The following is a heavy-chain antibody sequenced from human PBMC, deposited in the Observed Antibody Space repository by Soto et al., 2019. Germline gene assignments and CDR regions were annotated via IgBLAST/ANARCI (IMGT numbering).Heavy chain of an antibody. CDR2: ISSTTNYI. V-gene: IGHV3-21*06. CDR3: ARESEDLTSNFDY. J-gene: IGHJ4*02. Sequence: PGGSLRLSCAASGFTFTRYSMNWVRQAPGKGLEWVSSISSTTNYIYYGDSMKGRFTIARDNAKNSLYLEMNSLRAEDTAVYYCARESEDLTSNFDYWGQGTLVTVSS. CDR1: GFTFTRYS.